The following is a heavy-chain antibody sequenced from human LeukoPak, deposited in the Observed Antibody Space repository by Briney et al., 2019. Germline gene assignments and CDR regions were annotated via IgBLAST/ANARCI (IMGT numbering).Heavy chain of an antibody. Sequence: GGSLRPSCAASGFTFSRHGMNWVRQAPGKGLEWVSGISPNGVITYYADSVKGRFTISRDNSKGTVYLQMNSLRPEDTAVYYCAKDDAWLQFGDWGRGTLVIVSS. CDR1: GFTFSRHG. V-gene: IGHV3-23*01. CDR2: ISPNGVIT. D-gene: IGHD5-24*01. CDR3: AKDDAWLQFGD. J-gene: IGHJ4*02.